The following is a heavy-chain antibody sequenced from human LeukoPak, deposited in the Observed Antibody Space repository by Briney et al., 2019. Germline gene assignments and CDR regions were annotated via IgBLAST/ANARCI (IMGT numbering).Heavy chain of an antibody. CDR3: AKDPPITTAGGPSSSTP. Sequence: TGGSLRLSCAASGFTFSSYAMSWVRQAPGKGLEWVSAISGSGGSTYYADSVKGRFTISRDNSKNTLYLQMNSLRAEDTAVYYCAKDPPITTAGGPSSSTPWGQGTLVTVSS. CDR1: GFTFSSYA. D-gene: IGHD3-22*01. J-gene: IGHJ5*02. V-gene: IGHV3-23*01. CDR2: ISGSGGST.